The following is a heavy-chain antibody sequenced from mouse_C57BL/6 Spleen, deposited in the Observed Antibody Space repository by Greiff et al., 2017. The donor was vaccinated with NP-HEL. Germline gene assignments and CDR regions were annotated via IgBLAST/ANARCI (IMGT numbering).Heavy chain of an antibody. D-gene: IGHD2-4*01. Sequence: VQLQQPGAELVKPGASVKLSCKASGYTFTSYWMHWVKQRPGQGLEWIGMIHPNSGSTNYNEKFKSKATLTVDKSSSTAYMQLSSLTYEDSAVYYCARPYDYDRYYYAMDYWGQGTSVTVSS. CDR1: GYTFTSYW. CDR3: ARPYDYDRYYYAMDY. CDR2: IHPNSGST. J-gene: IGHJ4*01. V-gene: IGHV1-64*01.